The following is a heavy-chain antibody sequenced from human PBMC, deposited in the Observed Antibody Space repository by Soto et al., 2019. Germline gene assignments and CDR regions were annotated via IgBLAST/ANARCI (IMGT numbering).Heavy chain of an antibody. V-gene: IGHV4-34*01. D-gene: IGHD6-6*01. CDR1: GGSFSGYY. CDR2: INHSGST. J-gene: IGHJ3*02. CDR3: ARRLGGLVAARPGAFDI. Sequence: SETLSLTCAVYGGSFSGYYWSWIRQPPGKGLEWIGEINHSGSTNYNPSLKSRVTISVDTSKNQFSLKLSSVTAADTAVYYCARRLGGLVAARPGAFDIWGQGTMVTVSS.